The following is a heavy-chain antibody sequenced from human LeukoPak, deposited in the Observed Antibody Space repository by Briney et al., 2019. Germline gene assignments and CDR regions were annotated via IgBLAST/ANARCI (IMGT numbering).Heavy chain of an antibody. CDR2: ISGSGGST. CDR1: GFTFSSYA. Sequence: GGSQRLSCAASGFTFSSYAMSWVRQAPGKGLEWVSAISGSGGSTYYADSVKGRFTISRDNSKNTLYLQMNSLRAEDTAVYYCAKNYYGSGSPFDYWGQGTLVTVSS. V-gene: IGHV3-23*01. CDR3: AKNYYGSGSPFDY. J-gene: IGHJ4*02. D-gene: IGHD3-10*01.